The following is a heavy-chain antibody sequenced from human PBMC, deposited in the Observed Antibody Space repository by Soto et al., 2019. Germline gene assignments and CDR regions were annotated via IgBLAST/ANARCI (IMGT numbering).Heavy chain of an antibody. D-gene: IGHD3-9*01. J-gene: IGHJ4*02. CDR3: AHKGPEDWPLDY. Sequence: QITLKESGPTLVRPTQPLTLTCAFSGFSLSTSGVGVGWIRQPPGKAQEWLAVIYWDDSKHYSPSLRSRLTITKDTSKNQVVLTMTNMDPMDTGTYYCAHKGPEDWPLDYWGQGTLVTVSS. CDR1: GFSLSTSGVG. V-gene: IGHV2-5*02. CDR2: IYWDDSK.